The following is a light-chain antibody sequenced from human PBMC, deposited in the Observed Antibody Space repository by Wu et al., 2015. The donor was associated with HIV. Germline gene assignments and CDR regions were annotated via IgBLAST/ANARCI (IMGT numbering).Light chain of an antibody. CDR3: QEYNTYHT. CDR2: KAS. V-gene: IGKV1-5*03. Sequence: DIQMTRSPSTLSASVGDRVTITCRASQSISSWLAWYQQKPGKAPQLLIYKASILESGVPSRFSGSGSGTEFTLTISSLQPDDFATYYCQEYNTYHTFGQGTRLEI. J-gene: IGKJ2*01. CDR1: QSISSW.